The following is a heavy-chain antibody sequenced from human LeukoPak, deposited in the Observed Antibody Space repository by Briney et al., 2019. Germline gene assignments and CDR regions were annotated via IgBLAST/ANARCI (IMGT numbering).Heavy chain of an antibody. V-gene: IGHV3-23*01. Sequence: GGSLRLSCAASGFTFSSYAMSWVRQAPGKGLEWVSAISGSGGSTYYADSVQGRFIISRDSSKNTLYLQMNSLRADDTAIYYCAKGREAYSGSYTPFDSWGQGAQVTVSS. CDR1: GFTFSSYA. D-gene: IGHD1-26*01. CDR3: AKGREAYSGSYTPFDS. J-gene: IGHJ4*02. CDR2: ISGSGGST.